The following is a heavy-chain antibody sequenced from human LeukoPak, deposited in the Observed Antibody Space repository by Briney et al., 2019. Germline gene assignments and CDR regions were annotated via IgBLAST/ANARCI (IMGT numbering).Heavy chain of an antibody. Sequence: SETLSLTCTISGGSISSYYWSWIRQPPGKGLEWIGYIYYSGSTNYNPSLKSRVTISVDTSKNQFSLKLGSVTAADTAVYYCARLGGNLYFDYWGQGTLVTVSS. CDR3: ARLGGNLYFDY. V-gene: IGHV4-59*08. D-gene: IGHD4-23*01. J-gene: IGHJ4*02. CDR1: GGSISSYY. CDR2: IYYSGST.